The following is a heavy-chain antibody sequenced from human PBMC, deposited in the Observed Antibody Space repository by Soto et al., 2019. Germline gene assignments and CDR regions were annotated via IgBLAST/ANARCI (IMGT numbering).Heavy chain of an antibody. Sequence: GASVKVSCKASGYTFTDYYIHWVRQAPGQGLEWMGWINPNSGGTNYEQEFQGRVTITRDTSSSTAYMTLSRLRSDDTAIYYCAKTSPYCGTTNCNVFDPWGQGTLVTVSS. CDR2: INPNSGGT. V-gene: IGHV1-2*02. J-gene: IGHJ5*02. D-gene: IGHD2-2*01. CDR1: GYTFTDYY. CDR3: AKTSPYCGTTNCNVFDP.